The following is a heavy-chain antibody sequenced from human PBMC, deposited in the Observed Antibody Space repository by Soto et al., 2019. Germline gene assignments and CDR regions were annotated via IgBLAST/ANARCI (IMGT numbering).Heavy chain of an antibody. Sequence: SDTLSLTCTVSGGSISSYYWSWIRQPPGKGLEWIGYIYYSGSTNYNPSLKSRVTISVDTSKNQFSLKLSSVTAADTAVYYCARRYGRNFDYWGQGTLVTVSS. J-gene: IGHJ4*02. V-gene: IGHV4-59*01. CDR2: IYYSGST. D-gene: IGHD1-20*01. CDR3: ARRYGRNFDY. CDR1: GGSISSYY.